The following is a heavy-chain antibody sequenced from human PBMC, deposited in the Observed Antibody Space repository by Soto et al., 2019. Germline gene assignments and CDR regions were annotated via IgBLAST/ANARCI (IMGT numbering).Heavy chain of an antibody. V-gene: IGHV1-69*02. CDR1: GTIFSSYT. D-gene: IGHD3-16*01. Sequence: QVQLVQSGAEVKKPGSSVRVSCKASGTIFSSYTISWVRQAPGQGLEWMGRIIPILGETNSAQKFQGRVTLTADKSTNTAYMDLNSLRLEDTAVYYCARCLGGRMDDWGQGTTVTVSS. CDR2: IIPILGET. J-gene: IGHJ6*02. CDR3: ARCLGGRMDD.